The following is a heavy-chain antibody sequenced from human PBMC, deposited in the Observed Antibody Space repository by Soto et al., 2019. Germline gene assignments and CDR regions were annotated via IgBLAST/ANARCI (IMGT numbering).Heavy chain of an antibody. J-gene: IGHJ4*02. CDR2: ITSSGGST. D-gene: IGHD6-13*01. Sequence: EVQLLESGGGLVQPGGSLRLSCAASGFTFTTYAMSWVRQAPGKGLEWVSSITSSGGSTYYGDSVKGRFTISRDNSKNTLYLQMNRLRVDDAAVYYWAKGGSSGTYFDYWGQGMLVTVSS. CDR3: AKGGSSGTYFDY. CDR1: GFTFTTYA. V-gene: IGHV3-23*01.